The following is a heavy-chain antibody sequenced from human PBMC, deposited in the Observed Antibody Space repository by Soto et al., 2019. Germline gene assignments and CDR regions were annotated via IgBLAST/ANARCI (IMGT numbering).Heavy chain of an antibody. CDR3: ARGRRLIWFGKFNGDYNWFDP. J-gene: IGHJ5*02. V-gene: IGHV4-34*01. Sequence: SYTLSLTCATYSNSFIGDYYSWIRQPAGKGLEWIGVINHSESPNYNPSLKTRVTISVDTCKNQFSLKLSAVTAAATAAYYCARGRRLIWFGKFNGDYNWFDPRGQGTLVTVS. D-gene: IGHD3-10*01. CDR1: SNSFIGDY. CDR2: INHSESP.